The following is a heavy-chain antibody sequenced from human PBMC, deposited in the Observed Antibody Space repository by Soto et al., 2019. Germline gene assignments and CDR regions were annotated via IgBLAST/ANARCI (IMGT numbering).Heavy chain of an antibody. D-gene: IGHD2-15*01. Sequence: ASVKVSCKASGYTFTSYGISWVRQAPGQGLEWMGWISAYNGNTNYAQKLQGRVTMTTDTSTSTAYMELRSLRSDDTAVYYCARVQIVVVVAAIFSWFDPWGQGTLVTVSS. CDR1: GYTFTSYG. V-gene: IGHV1-18*04. CDR2: ISAYNGNT. J-gene: IGHJ5*02. CDR3: ARVQIVVVVAAIFSWFDP.